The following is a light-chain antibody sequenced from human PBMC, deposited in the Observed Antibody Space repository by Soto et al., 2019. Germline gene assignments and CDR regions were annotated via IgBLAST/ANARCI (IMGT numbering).Light chain of an antibody. CDR1: QGIRND. Sequence: DIQMTQSPSSLYAAVGDRVPITCRASQGIRNDLLGWYQQKPWKAHKCLIYVASNLQSGVPSRFSGSGSGTEFTRTISSLQPEDFATYYCRQHDSFPLTVGQGNNVEI. J-gene: IGKJ1*01. CDR3: RQHDSFPLT. V-gene: IGKV1-17*01. CDR2: VAS.